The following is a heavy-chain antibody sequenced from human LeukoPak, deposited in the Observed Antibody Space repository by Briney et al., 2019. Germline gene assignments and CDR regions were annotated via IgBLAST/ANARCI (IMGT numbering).Heavy chain of an antibody. V-gene: IGHV3-23*01. Sequence: GGSLRLSCAASGFTFNIYAMSWVRQAPGKGLEWVSSITSSGDVTFYEDSVKDRFTISRDNSKNTLYLQMSRLRAEDTAVYYCAKDRPNYHESNGHYYRPNGDYWGQGTLVTVSS. D-gene: IGHD3-22*01. CDR3: AKDRPNYHESNGHYYRPNGDY. J-gene: IGHJ4*02. CDR1: GFTFNIYA. CDR2: ITSSGDVT.